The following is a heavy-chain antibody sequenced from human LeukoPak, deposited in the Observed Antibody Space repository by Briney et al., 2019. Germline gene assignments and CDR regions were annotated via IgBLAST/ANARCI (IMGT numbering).Heavy chain of an antibody. CDR1: GFTFSSYA. CDR2: ISGSGGSK. V-gene: IGHV3-23*01. J-gene: IGHJ4*02. CDR3: ARGHAGYETLDC. Sequence: GGSLRLSCAASGFTFSSYAMSWVRQAPGKGLEWVSAISGSGGSKYYADSVKGRFTISRDNSKNTLYLQMNSLRAEDTAVYYCARGHAGYETLDCWGQGTLVTVSS. D-gene: IGHD5-12*01.